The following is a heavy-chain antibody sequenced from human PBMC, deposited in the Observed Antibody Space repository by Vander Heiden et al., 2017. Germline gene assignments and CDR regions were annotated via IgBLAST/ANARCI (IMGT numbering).Heavy chain of an antibody. V-gene: IGHV4-39*01. CDR2: IYYSGST. CDR3: ARSGSGIHDY. Sequence: QLQLQESGPGLVKPSETLSLTCTVSGRSISSRSYYWGWIRQPQGKGLEWIGSIYYSGSTYYNPSLKSRVTISVDTSKNQFSLKLSSVTAADTAVYYCARSGSGIHDYWGQGTLVTVSS. J-gene: IGHJ4*02. D-gene: IGHD3-10*01. CDR1: GRSISSRSYY.